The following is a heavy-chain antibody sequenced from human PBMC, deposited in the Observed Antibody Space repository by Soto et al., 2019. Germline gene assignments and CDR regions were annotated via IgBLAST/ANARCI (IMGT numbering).Heavy chain of an antibody. CDR2: IDPSDSYT. CDR3: ARQGSTSLYYYYGMDV. J-gene: IGHJ6*02. D-gene: IGHD2-2*01. CDR1: GYSFTSYW. V-gene: IGHV5-10-1*01. Sequence: PGESLKISCKGSGYSFTSYWISWVRQMPGKGLEWMGRIDPSDSYTNYSPSFQGHVTISADKSISTAYLQWSSLKASDTAMYYCARQGSTSLYYYYGMDVWGQGTTVTVSS.